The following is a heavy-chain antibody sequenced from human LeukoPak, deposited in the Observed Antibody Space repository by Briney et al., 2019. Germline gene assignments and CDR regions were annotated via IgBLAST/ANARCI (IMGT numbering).Heavy chain of an antibody. CDR3: ARDRESYCSGGDCYHYYFDY. V-gene: IGHV3-20*04. CDR1: GFTFDDYG. CDR2: INWNGGST. Sequence: PGGSLRLSCAASGFTFDDYGMSWVRHAPGKGLEWVSGINWNGGSTGYADSVKGRFTISRDNAKNSLYLQMSSLRAEDTAVYYCARDRESYCSGGDCYHYYFDYWGQGTLVTVSS. J-gene: IGHJ4*02. D-gene: IGHD2-15*01.